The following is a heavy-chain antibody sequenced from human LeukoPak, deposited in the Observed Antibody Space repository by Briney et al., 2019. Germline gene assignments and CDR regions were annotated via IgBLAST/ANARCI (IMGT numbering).Heavy chain of an antibody. CDR1: GYTFTGYY. CDR2: INPNSGGT. D-gene: IGHD3-10*01. CDR3: ARAKLGGSGSYYNVLYYYGMDV. Sequence: ASVRVSCKASGYTFTGYYMHWVRQAPGQGLEWMGWINPNSGGTNYAQKFQGRVTMTRDTSISTAYMELSRLRSDDTAVYYCARAKLGGSGSYYNVLYYYGMDVWGQGTTVTVSS. V-gene: IGHV1-2*02. J-gene: IGHJ6*02.